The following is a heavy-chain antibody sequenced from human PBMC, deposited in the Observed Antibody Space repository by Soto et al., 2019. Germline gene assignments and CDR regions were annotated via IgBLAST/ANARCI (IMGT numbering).Heavy chain of an antibody. V-gene: IGHV3-23*01. J-gene: IGHJ6*03. Sequence: GGSLRLSCAASGFTFSDYWMHWVRQAPGKGLEWVSAISGSGGSTYYADSVKGRFTISRDNSKNTLYLQMNSLRAEDTAVYYCAKGGKAMVRGVIPRYYYYMDVWGKGTTVTVSS. CDR3: AKGGKAMVRGVIPRYYYYMDV. CDR2: ISGSGGST. CDR1: GFTFSDYW. D-gene: IGHD3-10*01.